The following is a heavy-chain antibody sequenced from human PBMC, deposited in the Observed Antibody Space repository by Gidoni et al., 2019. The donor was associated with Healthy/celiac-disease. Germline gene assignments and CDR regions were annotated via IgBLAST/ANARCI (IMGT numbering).Heavy chain of an antibody. CDR3: AGVASSGVYYYYGMDV. Sequence: QVQLQESGPGLVKLSETLSLTCTAAGGSISSYYWSWIRQPPGKGLKWIGYIYCSGSTNYNPSLKSRVTISVDTSKNQFSLKLSSVTAADTAVYYCAGVASSGVYYYYGMDVWGQGTTVTVSS. CDR2: IYCSGST. J-gene: IGHJ6*02. D-gene: IGHD3-22*01. CDR1: GGSISSYY. V-gene: IGHV4-59*01.